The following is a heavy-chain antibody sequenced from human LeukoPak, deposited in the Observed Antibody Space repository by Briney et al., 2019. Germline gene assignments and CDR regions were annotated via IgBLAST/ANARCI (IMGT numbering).Heavy chain of an antibody. V-gene: IGHV4-30-4*08. J-gene: IGHJ3*02. CDR3: ARADYCGGDCVDAFDI. Sequence: SETLSLTCTVSGGSISSGDYYWRWIRQPPGKGLEWIGYIYYSGSTYYNPSLKSRVTMSVDTSKNQFSLKLSSVTAADTAVYYCARADYCGGDCVDAFDIWGQGTMVTVSS. D-gene: IGHD2-21*01. CDR2: IYYSGST. CDR1: GGSISSGDYY.